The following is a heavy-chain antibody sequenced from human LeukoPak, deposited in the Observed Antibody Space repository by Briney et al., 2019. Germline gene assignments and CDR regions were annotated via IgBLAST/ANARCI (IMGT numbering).Heavy chain of an antibody. CDR2: IYYSGSN. CDR3: ARGDKFDLAYFDC. Sequence: SETLSLTCTVSGGSISSSSYYWGWVRQPPGKGLEWTGYIYYSGSNYYNPSLKSRVTISVDTSKNQFSLKLSSVTTADTAVYYCARGDKFDLAYFDCWGQGTLVTVSS. CDR1: GGSISSSSYY. V-gene: IGHV4-31*03. J-gene: IGHJ4*02.